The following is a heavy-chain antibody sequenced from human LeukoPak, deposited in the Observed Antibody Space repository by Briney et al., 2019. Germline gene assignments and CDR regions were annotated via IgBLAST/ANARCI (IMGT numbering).Heavy chain of an antibody. CDR3: ARQFTMVRGVKRAFDI. CDR1: GYSFTSYW. CDR2: IDPSESYT. J-gene: IGHJ3*02. V-gene: IGHV5-10-1*01. D-gene: IGHD3-10*01. Sequence: GESLKISCKGSGYSFTSYWISWVRQMPGKGLEWMGRIDPSESYTNYSPSFQGHVTISADKSISTAYLQWSSLKASDTAMYYCARQFTMVRGVKRAFDIWGQGTMVTVSS.